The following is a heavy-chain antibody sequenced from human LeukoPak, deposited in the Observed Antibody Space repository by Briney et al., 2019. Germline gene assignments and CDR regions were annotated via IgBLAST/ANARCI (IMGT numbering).Heavy chain of an antibody. CDR2: INPNSGGT. CDR3: ARDPYSGTYGHLYYYYMDV. J-gene: IGHJ6*03. D-gene: IGHD1-26*01. V-gene: IGHV1-2*02. CDR1: GYTFTGYY. Sequence: GASVKVSCKASGYTFTGYYMHWVRQAPGQGLEWMGWINPNSGGTNYAQKFQGRVTMTRDTSISTAYMELSRLRSDDTAVYYCARDPYSGTYGHLYYYYMDVWGKGTTVTISS.